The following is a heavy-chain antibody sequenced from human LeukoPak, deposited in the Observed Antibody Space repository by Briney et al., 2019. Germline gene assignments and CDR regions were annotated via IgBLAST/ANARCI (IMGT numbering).Heavy chain of an antibody. Sequence: SVKVSCKASGGTFTSYAISWVRQAPGQGLEWMGRIIPILGIANYAQKFQGRVTITADKSTSTAYMELSSLRSEDTAVYYCARDQGVVGAYYFDYWGQGTLVTVSS. D-gene: IGHD1-26*01. CDR2: IIPILGIA. J-gene: IGHJ4*02. V-gene: IGHV1-69*04. CDR1: GGTFTSYA. CDR3: ARDQGVVGAYYFDY.